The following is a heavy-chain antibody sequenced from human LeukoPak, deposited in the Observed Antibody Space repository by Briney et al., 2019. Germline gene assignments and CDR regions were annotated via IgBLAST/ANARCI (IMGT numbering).Heavy chain of an antibody. D-gene: IGHD1-26*01. CDR2: INPKSGAT. CDR3: ATMGATNFDH. J-gene: IGHJ4*02. CDR1: GYTFTAYY. Sequence: ASVKVSCKASGYTFTAYYMHWVRQAPGQGLELMGWINPKSGATNFAQKFQGRVTMTRDTSISTAYMELRRLRSDDTAMYYCATMGATNFDHWGQGTLVTVSS. V-gene: IGHV1-2*02.